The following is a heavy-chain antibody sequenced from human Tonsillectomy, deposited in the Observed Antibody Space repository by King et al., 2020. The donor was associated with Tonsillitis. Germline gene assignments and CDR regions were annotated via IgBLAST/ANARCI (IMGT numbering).Heavy chain of an antibody. CDR1: GGSISSRDHY. J-gene: IGHJ4*02. Sequence: QLQESGPGVVKPSETLSLTCTVSGGSISSRDHYWAWIRQPPGKGLGLIGYMYYSGTVFYNPSLKSRSTISGGTSENRFSLRLSSVTAADTAVYFCARYVSGSFDYWGQGALVTVSS. CDR2: MYYSGTV. D-gene: IGHD1-26*01. CDR3: ARYVSGSFDY. V-gene: IGHV4-39*01.